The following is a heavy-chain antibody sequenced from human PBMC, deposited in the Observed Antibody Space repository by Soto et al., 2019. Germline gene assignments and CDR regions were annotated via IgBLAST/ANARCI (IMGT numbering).Heavy chain of an antibody. CDR1: CGSFSSYY. J-gene: IGHJ4*02. V-gene: IGHV4-34*01. Sequence: SETLSLTCAVYCGSFSSYYWSWIRQPPGKGLEWIGEINHSGSTNYNPSLKSRVTMSVDASKNQFSLKLSSVTAADTAVYYCARTSRFDCWGQGTLVTVSS. CDR2: INHSGST. CDR3: ARTSRFDC. D-gene: IGHD6-6*01.